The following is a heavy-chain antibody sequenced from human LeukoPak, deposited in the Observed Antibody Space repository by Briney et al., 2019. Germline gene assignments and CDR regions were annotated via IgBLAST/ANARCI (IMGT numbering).Heavy chain of an antibody. CDR3: ARGASEHGYNYYPDY. V-gene: IGHV4-59*01. CDR2: IYYSGST. CDR1: GGSISSYY. D-gene: IGHD5-24*01. Sequence: SETLSLTCTVSGGSISSYYWSWIRQPPGKGLEWIGYIYYSGSTNYNPSLKSRVTISVDTSKNQFSLKLSSVTAADTAVYYCARGASEHGYNYYPDYWGQGTLVTVSS. J-gene: IGHJ4*02.